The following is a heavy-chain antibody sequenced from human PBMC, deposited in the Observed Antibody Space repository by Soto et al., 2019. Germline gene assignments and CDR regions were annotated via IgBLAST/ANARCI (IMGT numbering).Heavy chain of an antibody. CDR3: ARGLRAATFDY. J-gene: IGHJ4*02. Sequence: QVQLQQWGAGLLKPSETLSLTCAVYGGSFSGYYWSWIRQPPGKGLEWIGEINHSGSTNYNPSLKSRVTISVDTSKNKFSLKLSSVTAADTAVYYCARGLRAATFDYWGQGTLVTVSS. V-gene: IGHV4-34*01. CDR2: INHSGST. D-gene: IGHD6-25*01. CDR1: GGSFSGYY.